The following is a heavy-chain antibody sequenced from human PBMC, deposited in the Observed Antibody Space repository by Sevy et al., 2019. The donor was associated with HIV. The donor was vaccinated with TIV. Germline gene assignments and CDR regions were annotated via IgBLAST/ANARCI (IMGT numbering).Heavy chain of an antibody. CDR2: IYHSGST. V-gene: IGHV4-38-2*01. Sequence: SETLSLTCAVSGYSISSGYYWGWIRQPPGKGLECIGSIYHSGSTYYNPSLKSRVTISVDTSKNQLSLKLSSVTAADTAVYFCARAVVAAAVDNWFDPWGQGTLVTVSS. CDR3: ARAVVAAAVDNWFDP. D-gene: IGHD6-13*01. CDR1: GYSISSGYY. J-gene: IGHJ5*02.